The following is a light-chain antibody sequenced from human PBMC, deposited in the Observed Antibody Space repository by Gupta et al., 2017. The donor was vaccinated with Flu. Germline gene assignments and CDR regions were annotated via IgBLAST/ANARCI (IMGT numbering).Light chain of an antibody. Sequence: QSVLTQPPSVSGTPGQRVTISCSGSSSNIGSNHVNWYQQLPGTAPKLLMYSSNQRPSGVPDRFSGSKSGTSASLAISGLQSEDVADYYCAAWDDSLDGPMFGGGTKLTVL. V-gene: IGLV1-44*01. J-gene: IGLJ3*02. CDR2: SSN. CDR1: SSNIGSNH. CDR3: AAWDDSLDGPM.